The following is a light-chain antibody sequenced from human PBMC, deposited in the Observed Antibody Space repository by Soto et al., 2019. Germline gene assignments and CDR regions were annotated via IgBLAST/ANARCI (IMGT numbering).Light chain of an antibody. Sequence: DIVMTQSPLSLPVTPGEPASISCRSSQSLLHSNGYNYLDWYLQKPGQSPQLLIYLGSNRASGVPDRFSGSGSSTDFTLKISRVEAEDVGVYYCMQALQTPLLTFGGGTKVEIK. CDR2: LGS. V-gene: IGKV2-28*01. CDR1: QSLLHSNGYNY. CDR3: MQALQTPLLT. J-gene: IGKJ4*01.